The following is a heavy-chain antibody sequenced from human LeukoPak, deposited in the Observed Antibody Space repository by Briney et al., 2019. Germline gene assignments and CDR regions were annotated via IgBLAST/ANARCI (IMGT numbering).Heavy chain of an antibody. V-gene: IGHV3-30*02. CDR1: GFTFSIYG. Sequence: PGGSLRLSCTASGFTFSIYGMHWVRQAPGQGLEWVAFTQYDGSNKYYADSVKGRFTISRDNAKNSLYLQMNSLRAEDTALYYCAFSGATVTGTDYYGMDVWGQGTTVTVSS. D-gene: IGHD5-12*01. CDR3: AFSGATVTGTDYYGMDV. CDR2: TQYDGSNK. J-gene: IGHJ6*02.